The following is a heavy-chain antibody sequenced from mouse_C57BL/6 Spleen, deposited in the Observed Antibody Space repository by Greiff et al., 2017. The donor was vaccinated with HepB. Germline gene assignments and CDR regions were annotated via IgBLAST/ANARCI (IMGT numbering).Heavy chain of an antibody. CDR1: GYTFTDYA. J-gene: IGHJ4*01. CDR3: ARTVYYGSSYCYAMDY. CDR2: ISTYYGDA. D-gene: IGHD1-1*01. Sequence: QVQLQQSGPELVRPGVSVKISCKGSGYTFTDYAMHWVKQSHAKSLEWIGVISTYYGDASYNQKFKDKATMTVDKSTSTAYMELARLTSEDSAVYCCARTVYYGSSYCYAMDYWGQGTSVTVAS. V-gene: IGHV1-67*01.